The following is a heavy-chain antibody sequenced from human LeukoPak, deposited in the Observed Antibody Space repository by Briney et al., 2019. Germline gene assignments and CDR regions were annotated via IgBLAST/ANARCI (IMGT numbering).Heavy chain of an antibody. Sequence: ASVKVSCKVSGYTLTELSMHWVRQAPGKGLEWMGGFDPEDGETIYAQKFQGRVTMTEDTSTDTAYMELSSLRSEDTAVYYCATASVPSIAVAGYHYYGMDVWGQGTTVTVSS. V-gene: IGHV1-24*01. D-gene: IGHD6-19*01. CDR2: FDPEDGET. J-gene: IGHJ6*02. CDR1: GYTLTELS. CDR3: ATASVPSIAVAGYHYYGMDV.